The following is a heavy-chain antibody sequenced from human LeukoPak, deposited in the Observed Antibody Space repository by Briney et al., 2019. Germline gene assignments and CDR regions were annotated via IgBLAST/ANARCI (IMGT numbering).Heavy chain of an antibody. CDR2: IYESGST. CDR1: GESLNSYY. V-gene: IGHV4-34*01. D-gene: IGHD2-15*01. J-gene: IGHJ4*02. CDR3: ARGAWATRLGS. Sequence: PSETLSLTCAVYGESLNSYYWSWIRQPPGKGLEWIGEIYESGSTDYNPSLKSRVTISMVPSKQQFSLSLTSVTAADTAAYYCARGAWATRLGSWGLGTPVIVSS.